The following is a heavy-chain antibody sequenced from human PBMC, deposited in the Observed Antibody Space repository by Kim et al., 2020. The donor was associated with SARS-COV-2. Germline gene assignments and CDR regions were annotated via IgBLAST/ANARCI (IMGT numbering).Heavy chain of an antibody. V-gene: IGHV3-21*01. CDR1: GFIFSTYS. J-gene: IGHJ3*01. CDR3: ARDNVFYDALTGNSYAFDF. D-gene: IGHD3-9*01. Sequence: GGSLRLSCTASGFIFSTYSMNWVRQAPGKGLEWVSFISSSGSYMYYADSVKGRFTITRDNGKNSLFLQMNSLRDEDTAVYYCARDNVFYDALTGNSYAFDFWGQGTMVSISS. CDR2: ISSSGSYM.